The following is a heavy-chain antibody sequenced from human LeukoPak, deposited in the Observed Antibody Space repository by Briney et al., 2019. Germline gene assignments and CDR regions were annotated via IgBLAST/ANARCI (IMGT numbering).Heavy chain of an antibody. CDR1: GFTFSSYW. D-gene: IGHD2-2*01. CDR2: INSDGSST. J-gene: IGHJ5*02. Sequence: PGGSLRLSCAASGFTFSSYWMHWVRQAPGKGLVWVSRINSDGSSTSYADSVKGRFTISRDNSKNTLYLQMNSLRAEDTAVYYCAKDAYCSSTSCSFDPWGQGTLVTVSS. V-gene: IGHV3-74*01. CDR3: AKDAYCSSTSCSFDP.